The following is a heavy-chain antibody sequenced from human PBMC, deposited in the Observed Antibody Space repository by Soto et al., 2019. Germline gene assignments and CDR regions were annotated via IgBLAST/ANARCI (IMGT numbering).Heavy chain of an antibody. Sequence: GGSLRLSCTASGFTFGDYVMTWVRQAPGKGLEWVGFIRSKGNGVTTEYAASAKGRFTISRDDSKTIAYLQMNSLKIEDTAVYYSTRAPMPRDLITYYYGMDVWGQGTTVTVSS. V-gene: IGHV3-49*04. CDR1: GFTFGDYV. CDR2: IRSKGNGVTT. CDR3: TRAPMPRDLITYYYGMDV. D-gene: IGHD2-2*01. J-gene: IGHJ6*02.